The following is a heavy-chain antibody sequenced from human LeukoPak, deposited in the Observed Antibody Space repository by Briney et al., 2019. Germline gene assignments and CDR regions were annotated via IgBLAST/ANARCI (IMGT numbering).Heavy chain of an antibody. V-gene: IGHV3-30*18. CDR2: ISNDGSII. Sequence: GSLRLSCAASGFVFSDYGMHWVRQAPGKGLEWVAVISNDGSIIYYADSVKGRFTISRDNSKNTLHLQMNSLRPDDTAVYYCAKDGPYCGGITCYFRYFDLWGRGTLVTASS. J-gene: IGHJ2*01. CDR1: GFVFSDYG. CDR3: AKDGPYCGGITCYFRYFDL. D-gene: IGHD2-21*01.